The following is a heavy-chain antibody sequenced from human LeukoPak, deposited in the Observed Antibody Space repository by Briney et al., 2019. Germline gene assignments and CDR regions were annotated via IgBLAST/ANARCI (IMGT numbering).Heavy chain of an antibody. J-gene: IGHJ6*03. CDR1: GFTFSSYG. D-gene: IGHD1-26*01. CDR3: AKGVEESGSYPSWGYYYYYYMDV. V-gene: IGHV3-30*18. CDR2: ISYDGSNK. Sequence: WGSLRLSCAASGFTFSSYGMHWVRQAPGKGLEWVAVISYDGSNKYYADSVKGRFTISRDNSKNTLYLQMNSLRAEDTAVYYCAKGVEESGSYPSWGYYYYYYMDVWGKGTTVTVSS.